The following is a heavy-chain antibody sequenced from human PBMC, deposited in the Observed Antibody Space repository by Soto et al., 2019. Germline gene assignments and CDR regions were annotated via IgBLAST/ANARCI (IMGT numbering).Heavy chain of an antibody. CDR2: FYSAGDT. Sequence: PGGSLRLSCAASGFIVRSNYMSWVRQAPGKGLEWVSVFYSAGDTYYADSVKGRFTISRHDSKNMLYLQMNSLRPEDTAVYYCARDYCTGGDCYSDYWGQGTLVTVSS. J-gene: IGHJ4*02. D-gene: IGHD2-8*02. CDR3: ARDYCTGGDCYSDY. CDR1: GFIVRSNY. V-gene: IGHV3-53*04.